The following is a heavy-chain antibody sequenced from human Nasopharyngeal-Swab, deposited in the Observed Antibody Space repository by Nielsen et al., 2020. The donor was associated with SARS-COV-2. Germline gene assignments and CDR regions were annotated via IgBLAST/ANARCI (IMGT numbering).Heavy chain of an antibody. D-gene: IGHD2-8*01. CDR2: ISTSGDRT. Sequence: GESPKISCAAPGFPFSTSVMTWVRPAPGKGMDWVSLISTSGDRTFYTDSVEGRFPISRDNSRNTLFLQMSSLRAEDTAVYYCAKVARGVYNYMDVWGKGTTVTVSS. CDR3: AKVARGVYNYMDV. J-gene: IGHJ6*03. V-gene: IGHV3-23*01. CDR1: GFPFSTSV.